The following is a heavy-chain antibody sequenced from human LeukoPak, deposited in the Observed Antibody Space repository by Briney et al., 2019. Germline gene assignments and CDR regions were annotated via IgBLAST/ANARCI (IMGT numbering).Heavy chain of an antibody. CDR2: IYSGVST. J-gene: IGHJ6*02. Sequence: GGSLSLSCAASGFTVSSNYMSWVRQAPGKGLEWVSVIYSGVSTYYADSVKGRFTISRDNSKNTLYLQMNSLRAEDTAVYYCARDLCSSTSCYGGPSQEYYYYGMDVWGQGTTVTVSS. V-gene: IGHV3-53*01. D-gene: IGHD2-2*01. CDR1: GFTVSSNY. CDR3: ARDLCSSTSCYGGPSQEYYYYGMDV.